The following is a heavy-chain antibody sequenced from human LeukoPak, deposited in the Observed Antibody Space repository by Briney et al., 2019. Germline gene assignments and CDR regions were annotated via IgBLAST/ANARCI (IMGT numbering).Heavy chain of an antibody. J-gene: IGHJ4*02. CDR1: GYTFTGYY. Sequence: ASVKVSCKASGYTFTGYYMHWVRQAPGQGLEWMGWINPNSGGTNYAQKFQGWVTMTTDTSTSTAYMELRSLRSDDTAVYYCAAGGPYYYDSSGRTPFDYWGQGTLVTVSS. V-gene: IGHV1-2*04. D-gene: IGHD3-22*01. CDR3: AAGGPYYYDSSGRTPFDY. CDR2: INPNSGGT.